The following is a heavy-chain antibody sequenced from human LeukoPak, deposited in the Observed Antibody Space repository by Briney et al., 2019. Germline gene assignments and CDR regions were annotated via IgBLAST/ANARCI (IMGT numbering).Heavy chain of an antibody. D-gene: IGHD3-9*01. CDR3: ARDLGLTISDNWFDP. V-gene: IGHV4-38-2*02. J-gene: IGHJ5*02. Sequence: SETLSLTCAVSGYSISSGYFWVWIRQPPGEGLEWIGSIYHTGATCYNPSLRSPVTISVDTSKNQFSLELNSVTAADTAVYYCARDLGLTISDNWFDPWGLGTLVTVSS. CDR2: IYHTGAT. CDR1: GYSISSGYF.